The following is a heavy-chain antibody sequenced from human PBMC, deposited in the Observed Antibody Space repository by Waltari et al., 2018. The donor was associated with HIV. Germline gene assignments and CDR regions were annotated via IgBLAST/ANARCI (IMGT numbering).Heavy chain of an antibody. V-gene: IGHV4-39*01. CDR2: IYYSGST. J-gene: IGHJ6*02. CDR3: ARRLGGYSSLDRYGMDV. D-gene: IGHD6-19*01. CDR1: GGSISSSSYY. Sequence: QLQLQESGPGLVKPSEPLSLTCTVSGGSISSSSYYWGWIRQPPGKGLEWIGSIYYSGSTYYNPSLKSRVTISVDTSKNQFSLKLSSVTAADTAVYYCARRLGGYSSLDRYGMDVWGQGTTVTVSS.